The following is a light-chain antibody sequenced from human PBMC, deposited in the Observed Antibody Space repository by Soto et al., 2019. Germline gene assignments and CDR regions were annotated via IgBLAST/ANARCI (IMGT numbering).Light chain of an antibody. J-gene: IGKJ4*01. Sequence: DIQMTQSPATLSASVGDRVTITCRASESISTWLAWYQQKPGKAPKLLIYDASSLKGGAPSRFSGSGSGTEFTLTNSSLQPDDFVTDYCQQDYTYPSTFGGGTKVEIK. CDR1: ESISTW. CDR3: QQDYTYPST. CDR2: DAS. V-gene: IGKV1-5*01.